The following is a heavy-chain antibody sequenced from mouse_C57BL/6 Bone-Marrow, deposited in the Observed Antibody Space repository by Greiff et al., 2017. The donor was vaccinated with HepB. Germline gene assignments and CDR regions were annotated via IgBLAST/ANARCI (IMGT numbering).Heavy chain of an antibody. J-gene: IGHJ4*01. CDR1: GFTFSSYA. CDR2: ISDGGSYT. D-gene: IGHD1-1*01. CDR3: ARVYGSREGAMDY. Sequence: EVQGVESGGGLVKPGGSLKLSCAASGFTFSSYAMSWVRQTPEKRLEWVATISDGGSYTYYPDNVKGRFTISRDNAKNNLYLQMSHLKSEDTAMYYCARVYGSREGAMDYWGQGTSVTVSS. V-gene: IGHV5-4*01.